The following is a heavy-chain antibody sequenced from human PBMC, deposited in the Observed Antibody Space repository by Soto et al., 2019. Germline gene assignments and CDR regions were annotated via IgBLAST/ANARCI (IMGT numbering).Heavy chain of an antibody. CDR2: ISGSGGST. D-gene: IGHD2-2*01. Sequence: GGSLRVSWAGSGFIFSSYAISWVRQAPGKGLEWVSAISGSGGSTYYADSVKGRFTISRDNSKNTLYLQMNSLRAEDTAVYYCAKFNIRTSRPPWSAPLGHATLVTVPQ. CDR3: AKFNIRTSRPPWSAP. J-gene: IGHJ5*02. V-gene: IGHV3-23*01. CDR1: GFIFSSYA.